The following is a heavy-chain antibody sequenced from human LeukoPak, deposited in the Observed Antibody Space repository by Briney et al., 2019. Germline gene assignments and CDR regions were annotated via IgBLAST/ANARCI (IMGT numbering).Heavy chain of an antibody. D-gene: IGHD4-23*01. CDR3: ARGWLAETTVVTPYNY. V-gene: IGHV1-18*01. J-gene: IGHJ4*02. CDR1: GYTFTSYG. CDR2: ISAYNGNT. Sequence: ASVKVSCKASGYTFTSYGISWVRQAPGQGLEWMGWISAYNGNTNYAQKLQGRVTMTTDTSTSTAYMELRSLRSDDTAVYYCARGWLAETTVVTPYNYWGQGTLVTVSS.